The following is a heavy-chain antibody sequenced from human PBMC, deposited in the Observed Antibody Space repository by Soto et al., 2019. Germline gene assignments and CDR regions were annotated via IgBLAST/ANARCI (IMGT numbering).Heavy chain of an antibody. J-gene: IGHJ5*02. CDR1: GGSINSGAYH. CDR2: ISYRGTT. D-gene: IGHD1-1*01. CDR3: AWMSATGTRWFDH. Sequence: QVQLQESGPRLVKPSQDLSLTCTVSGGSINSGAYHWSWVRQHPGKGLEWIGAISYRGTTYSNPSLQSRMTMSVDPSKTQLSLKLSSVTAADTAVYYCAWMSATGTRWFDHWGPGTLVTVSS. V-gene: IGHV4-31*03.